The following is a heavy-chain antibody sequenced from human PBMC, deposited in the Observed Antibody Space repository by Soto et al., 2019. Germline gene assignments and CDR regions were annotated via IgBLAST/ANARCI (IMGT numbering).Heavy chain of an antibody. D-gene: IGHD6-13*01. CDR2: IYYSGST. CDR1: GGSISSGGYY. V-gene: IGHV4-31*03. CDR3: FIGGIAAAAPPDF. Sequence: SETLSLTCTVSGGSISSGGYYWSWIRQHPGKGLEWIGYIYYSGSTYYNPSLKSRVTISVDTSKNQFSLKLSSVTAADTAVYYFFIGGIAAAAPPDFWCPGTRVTVSS. J-gene: IGHJ4*02.